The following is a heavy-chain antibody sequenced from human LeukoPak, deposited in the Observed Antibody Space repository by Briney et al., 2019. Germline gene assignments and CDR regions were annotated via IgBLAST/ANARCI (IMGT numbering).Heavy chain of an antibody. CDR1: GGSISSYY. D-gene: IGHD3-3*01. V-gene: IGHV4-59*01. Sequence: SETLSLTCTVSGGSISSYYWSWIRQAPGKGLEWIGYIYYSGSTNYNPSLKSRVTISVDTSKNQFSLKLSSVTAADTAVYYCAAITIFGAVPTRSFDYWGQGTLVTVSS. J-gene: IGHJ4*02. CDR2: IYYSGST. CDR3: AAITIFGAVPTRSFDY.